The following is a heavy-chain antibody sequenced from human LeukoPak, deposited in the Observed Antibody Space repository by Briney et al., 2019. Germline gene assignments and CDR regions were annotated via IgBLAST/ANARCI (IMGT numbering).Heavy chain of an antibody. V-gene: IGHV3-43*02. CDR2: ISGDGGST. CDR1: GFTFDDYA. Sequence: GSLRLSCAASGFTFDDYAMHWVRQAPGKGLEWVSLISGDGGSTYYADSVKGRFTISRDNSKNSLYLQMNSLRTEDTALYYCAKDYDSSGYYWPIDYWGQGTLVTVSS. J-gene: IGHJ4*02. D-gene: IGHD3-22*01. CDR3: AKDYDSSGYYWPIDY.